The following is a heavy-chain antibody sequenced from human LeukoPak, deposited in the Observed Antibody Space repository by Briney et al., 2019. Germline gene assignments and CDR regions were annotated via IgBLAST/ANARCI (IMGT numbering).Heavy chain of an antibody. D-gene: IGHD4-17*01. Sequence: SETLSLTCTVSGGSISSYYWSWIRQPPGKGLEWIGYIYNSWTTNYNPSLKSRVTISVDTSKNQFSLKLSSVTAADTAVYYCARDRLDGDYPWNYYYYMDVWGKGTTVTVSS. CDR2: IYNSWTT. CDR1: GGSISSYY. J-gene: IGHJ6*03. CDR3: ARDRLDGDYPWNYYYYMDV. V-gene: IGHV4-59*01.